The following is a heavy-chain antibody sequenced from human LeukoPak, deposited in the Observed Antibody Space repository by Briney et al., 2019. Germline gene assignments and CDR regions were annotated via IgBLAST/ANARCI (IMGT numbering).Heavy chain of an antibody. CDR3: ARVLAAAGNFDY. CDR2: INPNSGGT. D-gene: IGHD6-13*01. V-gene: IGHV1-2*02. CDR1: GCTFTGYY. J-gene: IGHJ4*02. Sequence: ASVKVSCKASGCTFTGYYMHWVRQAPGQGLEWMGWINPNSGGTNYAQKFQGRVTMTGDTSISTAYMELSRLRSDDTAVYYCARVLAAAGNFDYWGQGTLVTVSS.